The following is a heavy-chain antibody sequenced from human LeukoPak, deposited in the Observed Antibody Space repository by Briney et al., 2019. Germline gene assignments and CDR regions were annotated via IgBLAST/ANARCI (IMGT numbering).Heavy chain of an antibody. Sequence: ASVKVSCKASGYTFTGYYMHWVRQAPGRGLEWMGWINPNSGGTNYAQKFQGWVTMTRDTSISTAYMELSRLRSDDTAVYYCARGGSGIAAAVYDYWGQGTLVTVSS. CDR2: INPNSGGT. CDR3: ARGGSGIAAAVYDY. V-gene: IGHV1-2*04. CDR1: GYTFTGYY. J-gene: IGHJ4*02. D-gene: IGHD6-13*01.